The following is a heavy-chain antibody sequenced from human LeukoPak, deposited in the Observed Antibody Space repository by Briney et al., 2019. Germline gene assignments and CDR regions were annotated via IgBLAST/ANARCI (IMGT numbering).Heavy chain of an antibody. D-gene: IGHD3-22*01. CDR2: IYYSGST. CDR1: GGSISSYY. CDR3: ARDRATYYYDSSGYYYYLDAFDI. Sequence: SETLSLTCTVSGGSISSYYWSWIRQPPGKGLEWIGYIYYSGSTNYNPSLKSRVTISVDTSKNQFSLKLSSVTAADTAVYYCARDRATYYYDSSGYYYYLDAFDIWGQGTMVTVSS. V-gene: IGHV4-59*01. J-gene: IGHJ3*02.